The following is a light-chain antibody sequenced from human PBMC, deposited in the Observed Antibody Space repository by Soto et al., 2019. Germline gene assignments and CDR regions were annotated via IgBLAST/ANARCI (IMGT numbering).Light chain of an antibody. CDR3: QQRTNWPLP. V-gene: IGKV3-11*01. J-gene: IGKJ4*01. Sequence: EIVLTQSPATLSLSPGERATLSCSASQSVDTYLAWYQQKPGQAPRLLIYDASNRATGVPARFSGSGSGTDFTLTISSLEPEDFAIYYCQQRTNWPLPFGGGTKVEIK. CDR2: DAS. CDR1: QSVDTY.